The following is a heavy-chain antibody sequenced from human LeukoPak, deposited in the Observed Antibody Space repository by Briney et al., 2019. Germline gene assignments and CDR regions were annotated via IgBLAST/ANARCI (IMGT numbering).Heavy chain of an antibody. D-gene: IGHD6-6*01. CDR3: AEDREGSSSSLDMDV. J-gene: IGHJ6*03. Sequence: GGSLRLSCAASGFTFDDYAMHWVRQAPGKGLEWVSLISWDGGSTYYADSVKGRFTISRDNSKNSLYLQMNSLRAEDTALYYCAEDREGSSSSLDMDVWGKGTTVTVSS. V-gene: IGHV3-43D*03. CDR2: ISWDGGST. CDR1: GFTFDDYA.